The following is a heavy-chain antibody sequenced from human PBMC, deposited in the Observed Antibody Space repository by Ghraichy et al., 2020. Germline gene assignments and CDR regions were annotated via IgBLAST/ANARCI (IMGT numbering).Heavy chain of an antibody. V-gene: IGHV1-18*04. Sequence: ASVKVSCKASGYTFTSYGISWVRQAPGLGLEWMGWISAYTGNTNYAQKLQGRVTMTTDTSTSTAYMELRSLRSDDTAVYYCARDLRVTTVMSPAAGNFDYWGQGTLVTVSS. CDR3: ARDLRVTTVMSPAAGNFDY. CDR1: GYTFTSYG. CDR2: ISAYTGNT. D-gene: IGHD4-11*01. J-gene: IGHJ4*02.